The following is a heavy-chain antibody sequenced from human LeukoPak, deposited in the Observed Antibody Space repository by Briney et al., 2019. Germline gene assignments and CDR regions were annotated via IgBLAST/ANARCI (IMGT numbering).Heavy chain of an antibody. Sequence: SETLSLTCNVSGDSISGPYWNWIRQSPGRGLEWIGYTHYTGETNYNPSLKSRLTMSVDTSNNQVYLRLSSETAADTAVYYCGRNLGSGSDHWGQGTLVTVSS. D-gene: IGHD3-10*01. CDR1: GDSISGPY. V-gene: IGHV4-59*11. CDR2: THYTGET. CDR3: GRNLGSGSDH. J-gene: IGHJ4*02.